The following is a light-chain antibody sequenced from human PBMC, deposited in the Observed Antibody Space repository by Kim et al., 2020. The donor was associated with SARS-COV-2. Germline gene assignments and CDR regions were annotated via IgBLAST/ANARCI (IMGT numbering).Light chain of an antibody. CDR2: DAS. V-gene: IGKV1-5*01. J-gene: IGKJ1*01. Sequence: ASVGDRVTIPCPTSQSISSWLAWYQQKPGKAPKLLIYDASSLESGVPSRFSGSGSGTEFTLTISSLQPDDFATYYCQQYNSYPWTFGQGTKVDIK. CDR3: QQYNSYPWT. CDR1: QSISSW.